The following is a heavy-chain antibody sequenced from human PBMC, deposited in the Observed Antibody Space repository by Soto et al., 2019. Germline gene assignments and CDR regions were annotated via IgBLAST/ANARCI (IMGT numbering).Heavy chain of an antibody. CDR3: ATQRGGSDAFDI. J-gene: IGHJ3*02. V-gene: IGHV1-8*01. CDR1: GYTFTSYD. D-gene: IGHD3-16*01. Sequence: QVQLVQSGAEVKKPGASVKVSCKASGYTFTSYDINWVRQATGQGLEWMGWMNPNSGNTGYAQKFQGRVTMTGNSSKSTAEMELSSLRSEDTAVYYCATQRGGSDAFDIWGQGTMVTVSS. CDR2: MNPNSGNT.